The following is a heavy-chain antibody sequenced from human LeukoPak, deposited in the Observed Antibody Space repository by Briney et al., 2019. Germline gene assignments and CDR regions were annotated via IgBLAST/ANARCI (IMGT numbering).Heavy chain of an antibody. J-gene: IGHJ4*02. V-gene: IGHV3-30*03. CDR2: ISYDGSNK. CDR3: ARDYRAARKYFDY. CDR1: GFTFSSYG. D-gene: IGHD6-6*01. Sequence: PGGSLRLSCAASGFTFSSYGMHWVRQAPGKGLEWVAVISYDGSNKYYADSVKGRFTISRDNSKNTLYLQMNSLRAEDTAVYYCARDYRAARKYFDYWGQGTLVTVSS.